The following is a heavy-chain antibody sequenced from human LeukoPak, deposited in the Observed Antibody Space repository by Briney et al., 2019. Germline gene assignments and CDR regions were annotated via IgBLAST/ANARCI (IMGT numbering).Heavy chain of an antibody. CDR3: ARGGYTGYDFAFDY. V-gene: IGHV3-21*01. J-gene: IGHJ4*02. Sequence: GGSLRLSCAASGFTFSSYSMNWVRQAPWKGLEWVSSISSTSSYIYYADSVQGRFTISRDNAKNSLYLQMNSLRAEDTAVYYCARGGYTGYDFAFDYWGQGTLVTVSS. D-gene: IGHD5-12*01. CDR1: GFTFSSYS. CDR2: ISSTSSYI.